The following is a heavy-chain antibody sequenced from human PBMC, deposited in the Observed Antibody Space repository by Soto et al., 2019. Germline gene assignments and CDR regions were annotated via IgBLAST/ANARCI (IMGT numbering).Heavy chain of an antibody. J-gene: IGHJ3*02. D-gene: IGHD5-12*01. Sequence: GGSLRLSCAASGFTFSRYGMHWVRQAPGKGLEWVAVIWYDGSNKFYADSVKGRFTVSRDNSKNTLYLEMNSLRDEDTAVYYCARGYRDGYNDVDDFDIWGQGTMVTVSS. CDR2: IWYDGSNK. V-gene: IGHV3-33*01. CDR3: ARGYRDGYNDVDDFDI. CDR1: GFTFSRYG.